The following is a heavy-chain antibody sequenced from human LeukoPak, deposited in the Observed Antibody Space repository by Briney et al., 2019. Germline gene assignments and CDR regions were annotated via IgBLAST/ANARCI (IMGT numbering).Heavy chain of an antibody. Sequence: PRASVKVSCKASGGTFSSYAISWVRQAPGQGLEWMGGIVPIFGTANYAQKFQGRVTITTDESTSTAYMELSSLRSEDTAVYYCARGGYSSSWYEALGYYMDVWGKGTTVTVSS. D-gene: IGHD6-13*01. CDR3: ARGGYSSSWYEALGYYMDV. CDR1: GGTFSSYA. V-gene: IGHV1-69*05. CDR2: IVPIFGTA. J-gene: IGHJ6*03.